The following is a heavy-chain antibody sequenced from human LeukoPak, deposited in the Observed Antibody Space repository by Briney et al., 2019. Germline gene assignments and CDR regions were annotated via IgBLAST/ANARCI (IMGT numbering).Heavy chain of an antibody. CDR3: ARNSGGIVVVPTAAPDY. J-gene: IGHJ4*02. D-gene: IGHD2-2*01. CDR2: INPNSGGT. Sequence: ASVKVSCKASGYTFTGYYVHWVRQAPGLGLEWMGRINPNSGGTNYAQKFQGRVTMTRDTSISKAYMELSRLRSDDTAVYYCARNSGGIVVVPTAAPDYWGQGTLVTVSS. CDR1: GYTFTGYY. V-gene: IGHV1-2*06.